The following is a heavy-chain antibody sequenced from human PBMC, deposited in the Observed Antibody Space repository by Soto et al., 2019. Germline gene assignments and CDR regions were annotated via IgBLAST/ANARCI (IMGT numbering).Heavy chain of an antibody. CDR1: GFTFSRYS. CDR2: ISDDGSNK. V-gene: IGHV3-30-3*01. D-gene: IGHD3-22*01. Sequence: QVQLVESGGGVVQPGRSLRLSCAASGFTFSRYSMHCVRQAPGKGLEWVAVISDDGSNKYNADSVKGRFTISRDNSKNTLYLQMNSLRAEDTAVYYCARDVRHYYDSSGYEIWGQGTLVTVSS. CDR3: ARDVRHYYDSSGYEI. J-gene: IGHJ4*02.